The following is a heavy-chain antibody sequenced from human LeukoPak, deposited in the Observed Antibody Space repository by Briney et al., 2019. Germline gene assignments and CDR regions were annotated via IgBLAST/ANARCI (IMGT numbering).Heavy chain of an antibody. CDR1: GFTFSSYG. Sequence: GGSLRFSCAASGFTFSSYGMHWVRQAPGKGLEYVSAISSNGDSTYYANFVKGRFIISRDNSKNTLYLQMGSLRPEDMAVYYCARDRPGDVWGEGTTVTVSS. J-gene: IGHJ6*04. V-gene: IGHV3-64*01. CDR2: ISSNGDST. CDR3: ARDRPGDV.